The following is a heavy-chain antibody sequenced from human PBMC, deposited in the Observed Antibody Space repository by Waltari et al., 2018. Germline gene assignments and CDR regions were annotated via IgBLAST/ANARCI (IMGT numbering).Heavy chain of an antibody. Sequence: QVQLQESGPGLVKPSGTLALTCAVSGCPSRRSNWWRWVRQPPGKGLEWIGEIYHSGSTNYNPSLKSRVTISVDKSKNQFSLKLSSVTAADTAVYYCARDPSGSYGDYWGQGTLVTVSS. V-gene: IGHV4-4*02. CDR3: ARDPSGSYGDY. D-gene: IGHD1-26*01. J-gene: IGHJ4*02. CDR1: GCPSRRSNW. CDR2: IYHSGST.